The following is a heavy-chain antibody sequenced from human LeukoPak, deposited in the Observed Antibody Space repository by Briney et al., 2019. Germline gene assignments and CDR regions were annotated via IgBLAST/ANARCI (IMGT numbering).Heavy chain of an antibody. CDR2: ISAYNGNT. D-gene: IGHD4-11*01. CDR1: GYTFTSYG. J-gene: IGHJ4*02. V-gene: IGHV1-18*01. Sequence: ASVKISCKASGYTFTSYGISWVRQAPGQGLEWMGWISAYNGNTNYAQKLQGRVTMTTDTSTSTAYMELRSLRSDDTAVYYCARDRDKTTVASRHGYWGQGTLVTVSS. CDR3: ARDRDKTTVASRHGY.